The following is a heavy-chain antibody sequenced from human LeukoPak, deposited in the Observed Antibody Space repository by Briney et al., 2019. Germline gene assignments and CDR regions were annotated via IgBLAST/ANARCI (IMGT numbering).Heavy chain of an antibody. Sequence: GGSLRLSCAASGFTFSSYWMSWVRQAPGKGLEWVANIKQDGSEKYYVDSVKGRFTISRDNAKNSLYLQMNSLRAEDTAVYYCARTYYYDSSGPFYWGQGTLVTVSS. CDR2: IKQDGSEK. J-gene: IGHJ4*02. CDR1: GFTFSSYW. V-gene: IGHV3-7*03. D-gene: IGHD3-22*01. CDR3: ARTYYYDSSGPFY.